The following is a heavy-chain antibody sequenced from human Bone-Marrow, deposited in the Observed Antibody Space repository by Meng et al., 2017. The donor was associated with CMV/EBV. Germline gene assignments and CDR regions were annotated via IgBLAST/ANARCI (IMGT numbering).Heavy chain of an antibody. V-gene: IGHV4-59*01. CDR2: IHDSGTT. D-gene: IGHD4-11*01. CDR1: GYFSHNYY. Sequence: LRPSCTVPGYFSHNYYWSWIRQSPGKGLEWIAYIHDSGTTNYNPSLQSRVTISRDLSKQQISLRLSSVTAADTAVYYCARGGTYSRLLVDFWGQGTTVTVSS. CDR3: ARGGTYSRLLVDF. J-gene: IGHJ6*02.